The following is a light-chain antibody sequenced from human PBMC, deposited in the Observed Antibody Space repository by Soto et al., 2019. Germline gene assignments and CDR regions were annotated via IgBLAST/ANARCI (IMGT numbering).Light chain of an antibody. CDR2: RAS. CDR1: QSLSGNY. J-gene: IGKJ1*01. Sequence: ENVLTQSPGTLSLSPGDRATLSCRASQSLSGNYLAWYQQKPGQAPRVLIYRASIRATGISDRFSGSGSGTDFTLTISRLEPEDFAVYYCQHYGASPWTFGQGTKVDIK. V-gene: IGKV3-20*01. CDR3: QHYGASPWT.